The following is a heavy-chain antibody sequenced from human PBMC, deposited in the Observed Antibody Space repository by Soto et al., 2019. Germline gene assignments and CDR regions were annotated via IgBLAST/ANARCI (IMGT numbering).Heavy chain of an antibody. CDR2: ISPNNDAT. D-gene: IGHD1-20*01. CDR3: ASHNNSLDY. J-gene: IGHJ4*02. Sequence: ASVKVSCKASGYTFTGYYIHWVRQAPGQGPEWMGWISPNNDATNHTQKFQGRVTMTRDTSINTVYMELSRLRSDDTAVYYCASHNNSLDYWGQGTLVTVSS. V-gene: IGHV1-2*02. CDR1: GYTFTGYY.